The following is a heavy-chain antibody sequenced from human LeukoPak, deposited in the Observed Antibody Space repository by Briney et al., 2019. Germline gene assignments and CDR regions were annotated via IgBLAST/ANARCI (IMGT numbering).Heavy chain of an antibody. Sequence: SETLSLTCTVSGGSISSYCWSWIRQPAGKGLEWIGRIYTSGSTNYNPSLKSRVTMSVDTSKNQFSLKLSSVTAADRAVYYCASSPLGSSWAYLNYWGQGTLVTVSS. CDR3: ASSPLGSSWAYLNY. V-gene: IGHV4-4*07. CDR2: IYTSGST. CDR1: GGSISSYC. J-gene: IGHJ4*02. D-gene: IGHD6-13*01.